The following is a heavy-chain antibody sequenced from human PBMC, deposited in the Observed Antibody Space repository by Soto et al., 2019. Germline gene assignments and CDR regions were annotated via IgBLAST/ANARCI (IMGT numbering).Heavy chain of an antibody. J-gene: IGHJ5*02. D-gene: IGHD4-4*01. CDR3: AGDPDSHYNDSHASSYP. Sequence: QVQLVQSGAEVKKPGSSVKVSCKASGGTFSTFTITWVRQAPGPGLAWMGRIIPIIGIINYAQKFQGRVTISADKFTGTAYMELTGLRSDDTAVYYCAGDPDSHYNDSHASSYPWGQGTLVTVSS. V-gene: IGHV1-69*08. CDR2: IIPIIGII. CDR1: GGTFSTFT.